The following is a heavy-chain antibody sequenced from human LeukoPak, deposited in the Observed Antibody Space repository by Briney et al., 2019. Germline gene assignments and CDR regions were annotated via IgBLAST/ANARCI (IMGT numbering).Heavy chain of an antibody. V-gene: IGHV1-2*06. Sequence: ASVKVSCKASGYTFTGYYMHWVRQAPGQGLEWMGRINPNSGGTNYAQKFQGRVTMTRDTSINTAYMDLSRLRSDDTALYYCARGRNSVYYFNVVAPYYFNYWGQGTLVTVSS. J-gene: IGHJ4*02. CDR1: GYTFTGYY. CDR3: ARGRNSVYYFNVVAPYYFNY. CDR2: INPNSGGT. D-gene: IGHD3-22*01.